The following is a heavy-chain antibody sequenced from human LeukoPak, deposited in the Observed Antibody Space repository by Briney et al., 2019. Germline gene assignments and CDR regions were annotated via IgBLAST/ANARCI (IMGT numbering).Heavy chain of an antibody. CDR1: GYTFTGYY. CDR2: ISPKSGGT. Sequence: GASVTVSCKASGYTFTGYYIHWVRQAPGQGLEWMGWISPKSGGTNYAQKFQGRVTMTRETSISTAYMELTSLTSDDTAVYYCARDDDGIDYWGQGTLVIVSS. D-gene: IGHD1-26*01. CDR3: ARDDDGIDY. V-gene: IGHV1-2*02. J-gene: IGHJ4*02.